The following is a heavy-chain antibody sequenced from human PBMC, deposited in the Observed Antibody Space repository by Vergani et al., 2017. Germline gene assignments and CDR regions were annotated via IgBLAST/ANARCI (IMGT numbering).Heavy chain of an antibody. CDR2: IYSGDET. V-gene: IGHV3-66*02. Sequence: ELQLVESGGGLVQPGGSLRLSCAASGSTVSGNYMTWVRQAPGKGVEWGSHIYSGDETYYADSVKCRVTSSRDPSKNTHHLQINNLRVEDTAVYYCARGNYCGSGTYVDPWGQGTLVTVSS. D-gene: IGHD3-10*01. J-gene: IGHJ5*02. CDR3: ARGNYCGSGTYVDP. CDR1: GSTVSGNY.